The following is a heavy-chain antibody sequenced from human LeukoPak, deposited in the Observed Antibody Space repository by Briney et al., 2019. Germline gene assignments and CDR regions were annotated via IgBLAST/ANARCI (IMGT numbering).Heavy chain of an antibody. J-gene: IGHJ4*02. Sequence: PGGSLRLSCAASGFTFTDSAMTWVRRAPGKGLEWVSAISTSGGDTIYTDSVKDRFTISRDNSKSTLYLQMNSLRADDTAIYYCAKGGNYAPPDYWGQGTPVTVSS. CDR1: GFTFTDSA. CDR3: AKGGNYAPPDY. D-gene: IGHD1-7*01. CDR2: ISTSGGDT. V-gene: IGHV3-23*01.